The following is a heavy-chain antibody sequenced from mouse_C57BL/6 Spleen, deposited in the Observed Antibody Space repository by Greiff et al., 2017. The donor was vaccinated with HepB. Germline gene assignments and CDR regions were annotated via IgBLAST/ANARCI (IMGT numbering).Heavy chain of an antibody. J-gene: IGHJ2*01. CDR1: GYTFTSYG. CDR2: SYPRSGNT. D-gene: IGHD4-1*01. V-gene: IGHV1-81*01. Sequence: QVQLQQSGAELARPGASVKLSCKASGYTFTSYGISWVKQRTGQGLEWIGESYPRSGNTYYNEKFKGKATLTADKSSSTAYMELRSLTSEDSAVYFCARWGITGTTLDYWGQGTTLTVSS. CDR3: ARWGITGTTLDY.